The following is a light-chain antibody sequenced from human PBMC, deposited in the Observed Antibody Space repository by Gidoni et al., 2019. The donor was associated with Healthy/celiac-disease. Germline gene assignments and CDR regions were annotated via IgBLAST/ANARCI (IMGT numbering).Light chain of an antibody. J-gene: IGLJ3*02. CDR2: DVS. CDR1: SSDVGGYNY. V-gene: IGLV2-14*01. Sequence: QSALTQPASVSWSPGQSITISCTRTSSDVGGYNYVSWYQQHPGKAPKLMIYDVSNRPSGVSNRFSGSKSGNTASLTISGLQAEDEADYYCSSYTSSSTLVFGGGTKLTVL. CDR3: SSYTSSSTLV.